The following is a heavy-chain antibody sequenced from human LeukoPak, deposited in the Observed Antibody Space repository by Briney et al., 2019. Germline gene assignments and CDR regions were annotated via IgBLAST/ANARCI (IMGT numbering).Heavy chain of an antibody. Sequence: PGASVKVSCKASGYTFTSYDINWVRQATGQGLEWMGWMNPNSGNTGYAQKFQGRVTITADKSTSTAYMELSSLRSEDTAVYYCATALPGGLYFDYWGQGTLVTVSS. CDR2: MNPNSGNT. CDR1: GYTFTSYD. J-gene: IGHJ4*02. V-gene: IGHV1-8*01. D-gene: IGHD1-1*01. CDR3: ATALPGGLYFDY.